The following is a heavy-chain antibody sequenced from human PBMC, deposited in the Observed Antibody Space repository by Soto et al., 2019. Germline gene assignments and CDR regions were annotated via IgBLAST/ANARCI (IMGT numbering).Heavy chain of an antibody. CDR1: GDSVSSNSAA. D-gene: IGHD6-6*01. CDR2: TYYRSEWYN. Sequence: SQTLSLTCAISGDSVSSNSAAWNWIRQSPSRGLEWLGRTYYRSEWYNDYALSVKSRITITPDTSKNQFSLQLNSVTPEDTAVYYCARAPHIAARQDAFDTWGQGTMVTVSS. CDR3: ARAPHIAARQDAFDT. J-gene: IGHJ3*02. V-gene: IGHV6-1*01.